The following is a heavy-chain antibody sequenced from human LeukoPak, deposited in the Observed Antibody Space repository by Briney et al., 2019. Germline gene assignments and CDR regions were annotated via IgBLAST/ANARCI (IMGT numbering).Heavy chain of an antibody. Sequence: SETLSLTCTVSGGSISSYYWSWIRQPPGKGLEWIGYIYYSGSTNYNPSLKSRVTISVDTSKNQFSLKLSSVTAADTAVYYCARIRRSITMVRGIIDYFDYWGQGTLVTVSS. D-gene: IGHD3-10*01. CDR3: ARIRRSITMVRGIIDYFDY. CDR2: IYYSGST. V-gene: IGHV4-59*01. CDR1: GGSISSYY. J-gene: IGHJ4*02.